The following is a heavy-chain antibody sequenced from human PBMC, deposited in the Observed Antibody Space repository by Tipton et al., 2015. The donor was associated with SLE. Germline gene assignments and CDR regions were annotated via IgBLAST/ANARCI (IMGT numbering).Heavy chain of an antibody. J-gene: IGHJ6*03. Sequence: QLVQSGAEVKKPGASVKVSCKASGYTFTSYGISWVRQAPGQGLEWMGWISAYNGNTNYAQKLQGRVTMTTDTSTSTACMELRRLRSDDTAGYYCARPVGYCSSTSCYTRDYFYYYMDVWGKGTTVTVSS. CDR1: GYTFTSYG. CDR2: ISAYNGNT. D-gene: IGHD2-2*02. CDR3: ARPVGYCSSTSCYTRDYFYYYMDV. V-gene: IGHV1-18*01.